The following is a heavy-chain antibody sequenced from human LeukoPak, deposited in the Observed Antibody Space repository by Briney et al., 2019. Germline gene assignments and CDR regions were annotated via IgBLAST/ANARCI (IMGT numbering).Heavy chain of an antibody. J-gene: IGHJ5*02. CDR1: GGSISSYY. V-gene: IGHV4-59*01. CDR3: ARSEDDFWSGSQGSWFDL. Sequence: SETLSLTCTVSGGSISSYYWSWIRQPPGKGLEWIGYIYYSGSTNYNPSLKSRVTISVDTSKNQFSLKLSSVTAADTAVYYCARSEDDFWSGSQGSWFDLWGQGTLVTVSS. D-gene: IGHD3-3*01. CDR2: IYYSGST.